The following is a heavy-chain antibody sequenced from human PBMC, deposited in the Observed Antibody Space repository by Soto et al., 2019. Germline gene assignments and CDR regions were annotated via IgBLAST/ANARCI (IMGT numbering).Heavy chain of an antibody. CDR2: TSYDGSNK. V-gene: IGHV3-30*18. Sequence: QVQLVESGGGVVQPGRSLRLSCAASGFTFSSYGMHWVRQAPGKGLEWVAVTSYDGSNKYYADSVKGRFTISRDNSKNTLYLQMNSLRAEDTAVYYCAKGDGYCSSTSCYAIVSYYYGMDVWGQGTTVTVSS. D-gene: IGHD2-2*01. CDR3: AKGDGYCSSTSCYAIVSYYYGMDV. J-gene: IGHJ6*02. CDR1: GFTFSSYG.